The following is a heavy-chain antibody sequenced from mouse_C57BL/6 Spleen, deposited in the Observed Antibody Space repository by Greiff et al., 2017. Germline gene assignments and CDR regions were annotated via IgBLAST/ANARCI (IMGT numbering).Heavy chain of an antibody. CDR1: GFTFSDYY. CDR2: INYDGSST. Sequence: EVMLVESEGGLVQPGSSMKLSCTASGFTFSDYYMAWVRQVPEKGLEWVANINYDGSSTYYLDSLKSRFIISRDNAKNILYLQMSSLKSEDTATYYCARGRYDYWYFDVWGTGTTVTVSS. V-gene: IGHV5-16*01. J-gene: IGHJ1*03. CDR3: ARGRYDYWYFDV. D-gene: IGHD2-3*01.